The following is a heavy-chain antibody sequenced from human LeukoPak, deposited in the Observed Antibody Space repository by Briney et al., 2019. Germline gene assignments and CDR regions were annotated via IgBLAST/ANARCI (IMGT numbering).Heavy chain of an antibody. V-gene: IGHV1-69*05. CDR1: GGTFSSYA. CDR2: IIPIFGTA. J-gene: IGHJ4*02. CDR3: ARSLRYCSGSSCYWLYYFDY. Sequence: GASVKVSCKASGGTFSSYAISWVRQAPGQGLEWMGRIIPIFGTANYAQKFQGRVTITTDESTSTAYMELSILRSEDTAVYYCARSLRYCSGSSCYWLYYFDYWGQGTLVTVSS. D-gene: IGHD2-15*01.